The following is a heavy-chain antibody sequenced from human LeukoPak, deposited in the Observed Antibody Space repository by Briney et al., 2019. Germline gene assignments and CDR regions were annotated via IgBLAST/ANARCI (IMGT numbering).Heavy chain of an antibody. J-gene: IGHJ4*02. Sequence: GGSLRLSCEASGFTFTTYWMSWVRQAPGKGLEWVGRIKSKTDGGTTDYAAPVKGRFTISRDDSKNTLYLQMDSLKTEDTAVYYCTTDHNRITISAVEPYWGQGTLVTVSS. CDR2: IKSKTDGGTT. D-gene: IGHD3-3*01. V-gene: IGHV3-15*01. CDR1: GFTFTTYW. CDR3: TTDHNRITISAVEPY.